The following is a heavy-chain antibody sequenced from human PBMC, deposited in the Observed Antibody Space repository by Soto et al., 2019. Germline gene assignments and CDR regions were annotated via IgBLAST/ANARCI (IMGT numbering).Heavy chain of an antibody. V-gene: IGHV1-18*01. Sequence: ASVKVSCKASGYTFTSYGISWLRQAPGQGLEWMGWISAYNGNTNYAQKLQGRVTMTTDTSTSTAYMELRSLRSDDTAVYYCANFYDSSGYYPNDAFDIWGQGTMVTVSS. CDR1: GYTFTSYG. D-gene: IGHD3-22*01. J-gene: IGHJ3*02. CDR3: ANFYDSSGYYPNDAFDI. CDR2: ISAYNGNT.